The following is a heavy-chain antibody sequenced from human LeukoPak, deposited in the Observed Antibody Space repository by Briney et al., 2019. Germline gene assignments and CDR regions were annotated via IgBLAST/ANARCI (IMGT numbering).Heavy chain of an antibody. CDR2: MNPNSGNT. V-gene: IGHV1-8*03. Sequence: ASVKVSCKASGYTFTSYDINWVRQATGQGLEWMGWMNPNSGNTGYAQKFQGRVTITRNTSISTAYMELSSLRSEDTAVYYCARNLRSSWYVGYYMDVWGKGTTVTVSS. D-gene: IGHD6-13*01. CDR1: GYTFTSYD. J-gene: IGHJ6*03. CDR3: ARNLRSSWYVGYYMDV.